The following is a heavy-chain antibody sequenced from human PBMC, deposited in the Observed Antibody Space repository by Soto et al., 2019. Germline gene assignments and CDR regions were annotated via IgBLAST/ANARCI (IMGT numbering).Heavy chain of an antibody. CDR2: ISYDGTKT. J-gene: IGHJ4*02. CDR1: GFTFSIYA. V-gene: IGHV3-30*18. Sequence: QVQLVESGGGVVQPGRSLRVSCAASGFTFSIYAMHWVRQAPGTGLEWVAVISYDGTKTYYADCVKGRFTIYRDNSKNPVYLQMNSLRDEDTAVYYCSKDRGPRRLWIIDPFDYWGQGTLGTVSP. CDR3: SKDRGPRRLWIIDPFDY. D-gene: IGHD3-10*01.